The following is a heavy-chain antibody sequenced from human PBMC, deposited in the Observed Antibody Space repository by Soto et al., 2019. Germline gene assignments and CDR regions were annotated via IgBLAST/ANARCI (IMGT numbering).Heavy chain of an antibody. J-gene: IGHJ5*02. CDR3: ARGAYLNWFDP. CDR2: ISSSSSTI. Sequence: EVQLVESGGGLVQPGGSLRLSCAASGFTFSSYSMNWVRQAPGKGLEWVSYISSSSSTIYYADSVKGRFTISRDNAKNSLYLQMNSLRAEDTAVYYCARGAYLNWFDPWGQGTLVTDSS. CDR1: GFTFSSYS. V-gene: IGHV3-48*01.